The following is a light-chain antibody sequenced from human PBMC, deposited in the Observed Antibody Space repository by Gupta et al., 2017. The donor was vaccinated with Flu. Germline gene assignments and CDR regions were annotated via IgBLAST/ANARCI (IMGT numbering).Light chain of an antibody. CDR3: SAYAGNNLL. J-gene: IGLJ3*02. CDR2: EVN. CDR1: CSDGGGYNY. Sequence: SGDTTCTVSCSDGGGYNYVSWYQPHPDKSLMLVIYEVNKGTAGAPDRFSGSKSGTTASRTVSGVQDEDEDDYDCSAYAGNNLLFGGGTKVTVL. V-gene: IGLV2-8*01.